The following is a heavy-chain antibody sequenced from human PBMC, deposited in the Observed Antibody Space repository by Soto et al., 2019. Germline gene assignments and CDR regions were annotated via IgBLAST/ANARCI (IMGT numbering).Heavy chain of an antibody. Sequence: SETLSLTCSFSGDSVTSHYLTWIRQSPEKRLEWIGYMHYTGFSHYNPSLKSRLTISVDKSKNQFSLKMNSVTAADTAVYYCAREVNSSPARGPNWFDPWGQGTLVTVSS. J-gene: IGHJ5*02. CDR3: AREVNSSPARGPNWFDP. CDR1: GDSVTSHY. CDR2: MHYTGFS. V-gene: IGHV4-59*02. D-gene: IGHD6-13*01.